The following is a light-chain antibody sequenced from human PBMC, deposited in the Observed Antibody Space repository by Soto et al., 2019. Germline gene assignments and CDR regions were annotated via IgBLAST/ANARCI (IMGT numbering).Light chain of an antibody. J-gene: IGKJ4*02. V-gene: IGKV1-9*01. CDR2: AAS. CDR3: QQLERCPST. Sequence: IQLTQSPSSLSASVGDRVTIPCRASQGINSFLAWYQQKPGKAPNLLIYAASTLQSGVPSRFSGSGTGTDFTLTISSLQPEDFATYYCQQLERCPSTFGGGTKVDIK. CDR1: QGINSF.